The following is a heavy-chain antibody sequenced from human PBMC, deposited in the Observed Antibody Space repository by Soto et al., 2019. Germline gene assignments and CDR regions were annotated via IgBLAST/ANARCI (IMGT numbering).Heavy chain of an antibody. CDR2: ISASSGNT. V-gene: IGHV1-18*01. CDR1: GYSFNSYG. CDR3: ARETKFYGFWSGYYRFDT. D-gene: IGHD3-3*01. J-gene: IGHJ5*02. Sequence: VQSGPEVKNPGASVKVSCKASGYSFNSYGISWVRQAPGQGLEWMGWISASSGNTTYAQELQGRVTMTTDTATTTAYMELRSLTSDDTAVYYCARETKFYGFWSGYYRFDTWGQGSLFSVSS.